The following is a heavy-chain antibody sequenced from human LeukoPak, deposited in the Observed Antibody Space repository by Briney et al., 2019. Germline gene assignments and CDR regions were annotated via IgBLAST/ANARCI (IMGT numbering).Heavy chain of an antibody. D-gene: IGHD1-26*01. Sequence: SETLSLTCTVSGGSISSGSYYWSWIRQPAGKGLEWIGRIYTSGSTNYNPSLKSRVTISVDTSKNQFSLKLSSVTAADTAVYYCARDQGFGYSGSYYYYYYYMDVWGKGTTVTVSS. CDR2: IYTSGST. CDR1: GGSISSGSYY. CDR3: ARDQGFGYSGSYYYYYYYMDV. V-gene: IGHV4-61*02. J-gene: IGHJ6*03.